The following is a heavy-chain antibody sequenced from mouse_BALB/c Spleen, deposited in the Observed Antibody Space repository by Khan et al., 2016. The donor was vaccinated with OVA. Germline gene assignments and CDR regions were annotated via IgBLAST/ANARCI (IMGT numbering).Heavy chain of an antibody. Sequence: QVQLQQSGAELANPGPSVKMSCKASGYTFTSYWMHLVKQRLGQGLEWIGYIIPSSGYTDYNQNFRNKSTLTADKSSSTAYMQLSSLTSEDSAVYYCARDRIDYWGQGTTLTVSS. J-gene: IGHJ2*01. CDR2: IIPSSGYT. CDR3: ARDRIDY. CDR1: GYTFTSYW. V-gene: IGHV1-7*01.